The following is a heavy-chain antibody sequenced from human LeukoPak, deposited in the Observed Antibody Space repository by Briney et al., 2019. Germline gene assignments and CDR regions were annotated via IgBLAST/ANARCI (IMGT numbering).Heavy chain of an antibody. CDR3: ARAVHCSSISCYMGLDWFDP. Sequence: PSETLSLTCTVSGGSISSGDYYWSWIRQPPGKGLEWIGYIYYSGSTYYNPSLKSRVTISVDTSKNQFSLKLSSVTAADTAVYYCARAVHCSSISCYMGLDWFDPWGQGTLVTVSS. CDR1: GGSISSGDYY. V-gene: IGHV4-30-4*01. J-gene: IGHJ5*02. CDR2: IYYSGST. D-gene: IGHD2-2*02.